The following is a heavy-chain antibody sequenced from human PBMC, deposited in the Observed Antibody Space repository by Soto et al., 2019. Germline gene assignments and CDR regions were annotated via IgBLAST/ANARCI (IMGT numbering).Heavy chain of an antibody. D-gene: IGHD4-17*01. CDR3: ARGDGGYPARWFAT. V-gene: IGHV1-69*12. Sequence: QVQLVQSGAEVKKPGSSVKVSCKASGGTFSSYAISWVRQAPGQGLEWMGGIIPIFGTANYAQKFQGRVTITADEATSTAYMELSSLRSEDTAVYYCARGDGGYPARWFATWGQGTLVTVSS. CDR2: IIPIFGTA. J-gene: IGHJ5*02. CDR1: GGTFSSYA.